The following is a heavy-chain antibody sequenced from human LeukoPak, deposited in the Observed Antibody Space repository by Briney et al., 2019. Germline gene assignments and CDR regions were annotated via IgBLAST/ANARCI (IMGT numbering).Heavy chain of an antibody. D-gene: IGHD3-16*01. CDR1: GFTVSSND. V-gene: IGHV3-53*01. CDR2: LYCGGNT. J-gene: IGHJ4*02. Sequence: ETLTLSCAASGFTVSSNDRSWIRQAPGKGLEWVSVLYCGGNTKYEAALKGRFTISIDNSKNPLYLELNSLTPADTAVYYCARGVEPLAANTLAYWGQGTLVTVSS. CDR3: ARGVEPLAANTLAY.